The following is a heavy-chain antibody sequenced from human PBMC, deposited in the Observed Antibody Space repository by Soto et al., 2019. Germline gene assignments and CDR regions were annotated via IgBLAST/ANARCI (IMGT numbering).Heavy chain of an antibody. CDR1: GYTFTSYG. Sequence: QVQLVQSGAEVKKPGASVKVSCKASGYTFTSYGISWVRQAPGQGLEWMGWISGDNAKTKYAQKFQARVTLTTDTSTTTAYMDLRSLKSDDTAVYYCARGGRGGGIDVWGQGTTVTVSS. CDR3: ARGGRGGGIDV. V-gene: IGHV1-18*01. J-gene: IGHJ6*02. CDR2: ISGDNAKT. D-gene: IGHD3-16*01.